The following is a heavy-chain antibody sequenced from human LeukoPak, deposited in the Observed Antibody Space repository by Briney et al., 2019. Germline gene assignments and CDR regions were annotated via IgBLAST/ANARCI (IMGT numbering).Heavy chain of an antibody. J-gene: IGHJ6*02. Sequence: ASVKVSCKASGYTFTNYEINWVRQGTGQGLEWLGWMNPSSGNTGYAQKIQGRVTMTRDTSISTAYMELSSLRSEDTAVYYCAGVAYYYDSAGKSLKFFYGMDVWGQGTTVTVS. CDR3: AGVAYYYDSAGKSLKFFYGMDV. V-gene: IGHV1-8*01. D-gene: IGHD3-22*01. CDR1: GYTFTNYE. CDR2: MNPSSGNT.